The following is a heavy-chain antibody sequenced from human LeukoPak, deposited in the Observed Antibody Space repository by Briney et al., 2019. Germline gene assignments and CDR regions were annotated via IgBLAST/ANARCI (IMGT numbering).Heavy chain of an antibody. CDR3: AGYGSGSF. J-gene: IGHJ4*02. CDR1: GFTFSSHN. CDR2: ISSSTSTI. D-gene: IGHD3-10*01. Sequence: GGSLRLSCTASGFTFSSHNMNWVRQAPGKGLEWVSYISSSTSTIYYADSVKGRFTISRDNAKNSLYLQMNSLRAEDTAVYYCAGYGSGSFWGQGTLVTASS. V-gene: IGHV3-48*04.